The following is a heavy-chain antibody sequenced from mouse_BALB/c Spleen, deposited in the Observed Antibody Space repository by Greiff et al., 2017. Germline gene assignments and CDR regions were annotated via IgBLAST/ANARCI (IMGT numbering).Heavy chain of an antibody. J-gene: IGHJ4*01. CDR3: AREGLLYAMDY. V-gene: IGHV5-6-3*01. CDR2: INSNGGST. CDR1: GFTFSSYG. D-gene: IGHD2-3*01. Sequence: EVNVVESGGGLVQPGGSLKLSCAASGFTFSSYGMSWVRQTPDKRLELVATINSNGGSTYYPDSVKGRFTISRDNAKNTLYLQMSSLKSEYTAMYYCAREGLLYAMDYWGQGTSVTVSS.